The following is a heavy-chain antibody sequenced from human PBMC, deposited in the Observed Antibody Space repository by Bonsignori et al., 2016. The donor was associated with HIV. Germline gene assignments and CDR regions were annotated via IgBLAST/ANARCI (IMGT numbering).Heavy chain of an antibody. V-gene: IGHV3-11*01. CDR3: ARDGGDYFDY. D-gene: IGHD3-10*01. CDR2: ISNSGGTI. Sequence: WIRQPPGKGLEWVSFISNSGGTIYYADPVKGRFTISRDNAKNSLFLQMNSLRAEDTAVYYCARDGGDYFDYWGQGTLVTVSS. J-gene: IGHJ4*02.